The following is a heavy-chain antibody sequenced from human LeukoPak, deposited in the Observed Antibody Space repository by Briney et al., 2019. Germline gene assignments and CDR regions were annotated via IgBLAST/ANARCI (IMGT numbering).Heavy chain of an antibody. CDR1: GGSISSGGYY. V-gene: IGHV4-61*08. Sequence: SQTLSLTCTVSGGSISSGGYYWSWIRQPPGKGLEWIGYIYYSGSTNYNPSLKSRVTISVDTSKNQFSLKLSSVTAADTAVYYCARHGRLGWEPNPLGGYFDYWGQGTLVTVSS. D-gene: IGHD1-26*01. CDR3: ARHGRLGWEPNPLGGYFDY. CDR2: IYYSGST. J-gene: IGHJ4*02.